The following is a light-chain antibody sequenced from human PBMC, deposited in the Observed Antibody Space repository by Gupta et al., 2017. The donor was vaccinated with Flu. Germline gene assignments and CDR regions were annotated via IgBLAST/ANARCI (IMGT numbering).Light chain of an antibody. Sequence: QSALTQPPSASGSPGQSVTISCTGTSSDVGGYNYVSWYQQHPGKVPKVMIYEVSKRPSGVPDRFSGSKSGNTASLTVAGLQAEDEADYYCSSYAGNTYVFGTGTKVTVL. CDR1: SSDVGGYNY. J-gene: IGLJ1*01. CDR3: SSYAGNTYV. V-gene: IGLV2-8*01. CDR2: EVS.